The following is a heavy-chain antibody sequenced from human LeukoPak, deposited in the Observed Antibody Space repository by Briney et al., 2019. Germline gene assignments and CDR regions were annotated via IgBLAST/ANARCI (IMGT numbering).Heavy chain of an antibody. CDR3: ATSDCSSTSCYPDYYYYGMDV. Sequence: SETLSLTCTVSGGSISSYYWSWIRQPPGKGLEWIGYIYYSRSTNYNPSLKSRVTISVDTSKNQFSLKLSSVTAADTAVYYCATSDCSSTSCYPDYYYYGMDVWGQGTTVTVSS. J-gene: IGHJ6*02. CDR1: GGSISSYY. D-gene: IGHD2-2*01. V-gene: IGHV4-59*08. CDR2: IYYSRST.